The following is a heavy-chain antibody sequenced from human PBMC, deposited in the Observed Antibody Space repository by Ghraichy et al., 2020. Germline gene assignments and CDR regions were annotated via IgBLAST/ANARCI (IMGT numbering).Heavy chain of an antibody. D-gene: IGHD3-3*01. J-gene: IGHJ4*02. CDR2: IYYSGST. Sequence: SETLSLTCTVSGGSISSSSYYWGWIRQPPGKGLEWIGSIYYSGSTYYNPSLKSRVTISVDTSKNQFSLKLSSVTAADTAVYYCARRPSDFWSGYYTPFDYWGQGTLVTVSS. CDR3: ARRPSDFWSGYYTPFDY. V-gene: IGHV4-39*01. CDR1: GGSISSSSYY.